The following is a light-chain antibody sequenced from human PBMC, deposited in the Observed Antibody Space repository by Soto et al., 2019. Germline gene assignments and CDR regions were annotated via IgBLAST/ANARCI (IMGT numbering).Light chain of an antibody. CDR2: DAS. CDR1: QSVSSC. CDR3: QHYDSLPIT. V-gene: IGKV3-11*01. J-gene: IGKJ5*01. Sequence: SVLTQFPATVSVSPRERATICCRASQSVSSCLAWYQQKPGQAPRLLIYDASNRATGIPARFSGSGSGTDFTLTISRLEPEDFAVFYCQHYDSLPITFGQGTRLEIK.